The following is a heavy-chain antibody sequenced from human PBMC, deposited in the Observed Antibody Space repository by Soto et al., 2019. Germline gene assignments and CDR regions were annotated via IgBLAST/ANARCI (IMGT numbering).Heavy chain of an antibody. V-gene: IGHV1-46*01. CDR2: INPSGGST. CDR1: GYTFTSYY. CDR3: ARGGWSGSRYCSSTSCQGYGMDV. J-gene: IGHJ6*02. D-gene: IGHD2-2*01. Sequence: ASVKVSCKASGYTFTSYYMHWVRQAPGQGLEWMGIINPSGGSTSYAQKFQGRVTMTRDTSTSTVYMELSSLRSEDTAVYYCARGGWSGSRYCSSTSCQGYGMDVWGQGTTVTVSS.